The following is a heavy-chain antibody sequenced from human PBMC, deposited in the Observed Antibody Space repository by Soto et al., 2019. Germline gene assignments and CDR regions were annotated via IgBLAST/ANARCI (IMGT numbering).Heavy chain of an antibody. D-gene: IGHD6-19*01. V-gene: IGHV3-23*01. CDR3: AKDSSGHPEIGLNYYYYYGMDV. CDR2: ISGSGTNT. J-gene: IGHJ6*02. Sequence: PGGSLRLSCAGSGFTFSNFAMSWVRQAPGKGLEWVSAISGSGTNTYYADYVKGRFTISRDNSKNTLYLQMNSLRAEDTAVYYCAKDSSGHPEIGLNYYYYYGMDVWGQGTTVTVSS. CDR1: GFTFSNFA.